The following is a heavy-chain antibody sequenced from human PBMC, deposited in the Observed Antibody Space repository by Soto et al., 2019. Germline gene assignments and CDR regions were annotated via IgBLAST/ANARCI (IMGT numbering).Heavy chain of an antibody. CDR2: IEWDDDK. Sequence: SGPTLVNPTQTLTLTCTFSGFSVSTSGMCVSWIRQPPGKALEWLAFIEWDDDKYYSTSLKTRLTISKDTSKNLVVLTMTNMDPVDTATYYCAWSHEPSDAFDIWGQGTMVTVSS. J-gene: IGHJ3*02. CDR3: AWSHEPSDAFDI. CDR1: GFSVSTSGMC. V-gene: IGHV2-70*01.